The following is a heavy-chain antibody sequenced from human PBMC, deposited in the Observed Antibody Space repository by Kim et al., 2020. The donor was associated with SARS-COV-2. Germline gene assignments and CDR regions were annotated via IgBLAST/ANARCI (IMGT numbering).Heavy chain of an antibody. D-gene: IGHD2-2*01. Sequence: GNTGDSQKFQGRVTVTRDTSAGTAYMELSSLTSEDTAVYYCARAAVVFDYWGQGTLVTVSS. V-gene: IGHV1-3*01. J-gene: IGHJ4*02. CDR2: GNT. CDR3: ARAAVVFDY.